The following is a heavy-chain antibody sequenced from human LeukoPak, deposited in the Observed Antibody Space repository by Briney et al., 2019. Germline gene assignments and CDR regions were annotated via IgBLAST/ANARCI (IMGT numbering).Heavy chain of an antibody. D-gene: IGHD2-2*01. Sequence: ASVKVSCKASGYTFIDYYMHWVRQAPGQGLEWMGWINPNNGGTNYAQEFQGRVTITRDTSISTAYMELSSLRSNDTAVYYCARSLFVLVSSALGYWGQGTLVTVSS. CDR2: INPNNGGT. V-gene: IGHV1-2*02. CDR3: ARSLFVLVSSALGY. CDR1: GYTFIDYY. J-gene: IGHJ4*02.